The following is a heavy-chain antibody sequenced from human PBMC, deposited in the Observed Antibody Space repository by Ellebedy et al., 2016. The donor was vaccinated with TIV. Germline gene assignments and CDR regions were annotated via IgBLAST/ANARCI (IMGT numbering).Heavy chain of an antibody. J-gene: IGHJ6*02. CDR2: ISYDGSNK. D-gene: IGHD3-22*01. CDR3: ARDRSHDSSGYYLVRSGMDV. CDR1: GFTFSSYA. V-gene: IGHV3-30-3*01. Sequence: GESLKISCAASGFTFSSYAMHWVRQAPGKGLEWVAVISYDGSNKYYADSVKGRFTISRDNSKNTLYLQMNSLRAEDTDVYYCARDRSHDSSGYYLVRSGMDVWGQGTTVTVSS.